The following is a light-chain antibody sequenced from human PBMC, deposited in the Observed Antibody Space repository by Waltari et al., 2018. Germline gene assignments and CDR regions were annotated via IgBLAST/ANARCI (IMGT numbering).Light chain of an antibody. CDR1: DIRDKT. J-gene: IGLJ2*01. CDR2: DDT. V-gene: IGLV3-21*03. CDR3: QVWDGDADHPV. Sequence: YVLTQPPSVSVAPGKTAKISCGGHDIRDKTVHWYQQKPGQAPVLVIYDDTVRPSGIPKRISCSATATLAIARVEAGDEAVYYCQVWDGDADHPVFGGGTKLTVL.